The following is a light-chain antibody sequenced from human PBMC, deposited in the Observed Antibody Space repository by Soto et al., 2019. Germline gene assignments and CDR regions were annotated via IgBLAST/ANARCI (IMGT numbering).Light chain of an antibody. Sequence: QSALTQPASVSGSPGQSITISCTGTSSDVGSYNLVSWYQQHPGKDPKLMIYEVSKRPSGVSNRFSGSKSGNTASLTISGLQAEDEADYYCCSYAGSSTSYVFGTGTKLTVL. J-gene: IGLJ1*01. V-gene: IGLV2-23*02. CDR3: CSYAGSSTSYV. CDR2: EVS. CDR1: SSDVGSYNL.